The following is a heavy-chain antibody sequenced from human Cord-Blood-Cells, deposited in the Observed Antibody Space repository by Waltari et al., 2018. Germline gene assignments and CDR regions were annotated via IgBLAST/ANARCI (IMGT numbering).Heavy chain of an antibody. Sequence: EVQLVESGGGLVQPGRSLRLSCAASGFTFDDYAMHWVRQAPGKGREWVSGSSWNSGSIGYGDSVKGRFTISRDNAKNSLYLQMNSLRAEDTALYYCAKAAAAVYWYFDLWGRGTLVTVSS. CDR3: AKAAAAVYWYFDL. J-gene: IGHJ2*01. D-gene: IGHD6-13*01. V-gene: IGHV3-9*01. CDR1: GFTFDDYA. CDR2: SSWNSGSI.